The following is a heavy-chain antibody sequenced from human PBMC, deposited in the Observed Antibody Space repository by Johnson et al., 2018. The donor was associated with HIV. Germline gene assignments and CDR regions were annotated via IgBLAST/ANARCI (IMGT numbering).Heavy chain of an antibody. Sequence: QMQLVESGGGVVQPGRSLRLSCAASGFTFSSYAMHWVRQAPGKGLEWVAVISYDGSNKYYADSVKGRFTISRDNSKNTLYLQMNSLRAEDTAVYYCARSEVTAPSPPAGAFDIWGQGTMVTVSS. D-gene: IGHD4-23*01. V-gene: IGHV3-30-3*01. J-gene: IGHJ3*02. CDR2: ISYDGSNK. CDR1: GFTFSSYA. CDR3: ARSEVTAPSPPAGAFDI.